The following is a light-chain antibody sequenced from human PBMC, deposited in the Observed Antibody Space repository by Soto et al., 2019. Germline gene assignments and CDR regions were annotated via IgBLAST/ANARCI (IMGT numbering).Light chain of an antibody. V-gene: IGKV1-9*01. CDR2: AAS. J-gene: IGKJ4*01. CDR1: QGISSY. CDR3: QQLNSYPLT. Sequence: DIHLTQSPSFLSASVGDRVSITCRASQGISSYLAWYQQKPGKAPKLLIYAASTLQSGVPSRFSGSGSGTEFTLKISNLQPEDFATYCCQQLNSYPLTFGGGTKVEIK.